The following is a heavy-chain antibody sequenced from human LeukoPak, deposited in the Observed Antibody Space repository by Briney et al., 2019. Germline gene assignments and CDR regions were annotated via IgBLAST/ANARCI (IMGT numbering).Heavy chain of an antibody. J-gene: IGHJ4*02. CDR3: ARSALLNYYDSSGYVDY. V-gene: IGHV4-61*01. CDR1: GGSVSSGSYY. CDR2: IYYSGST. Sequence: SETLSLTCTVSGGSVSSGSYYWSWIRQPPGKGLEWIGYIYYSGSTNYNSSLKSRVTISVDTSKNQFSLKLSSVTAADTAVYYCARSALLNYYDSSGYVDYWGQGTLVTVSS. D-gene: IGHD3-22*01.